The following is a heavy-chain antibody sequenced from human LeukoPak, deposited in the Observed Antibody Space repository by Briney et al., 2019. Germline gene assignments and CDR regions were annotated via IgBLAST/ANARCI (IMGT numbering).Heavy chain of an antibody. CDR3: ARVGRTMTAAGFGAFDI. J-gene: IGHJ3*02. Sequence: GGSLRLSCAASGFTFSDYYMSWIRQAPGKGLEWVSYISYSGNTIYYADSVKGRFTISRDNAKNSLYLQMNSLRAEDTALYYCARVGRTMTAAGFGAFDIWGQGTTVTVSS. CDR2: ISYSGNTI. CDR1: GFTFSDYY. V-gene: IGHV3-11*01. D-gene: IGHD6-13*01.